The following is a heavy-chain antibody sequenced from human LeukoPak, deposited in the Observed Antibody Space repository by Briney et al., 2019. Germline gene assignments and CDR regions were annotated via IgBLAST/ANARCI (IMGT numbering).Heavy chain of an antibody. D-gene: IGHD2-2*01. Sequence: GASVKVSCKASGYTFTDYYMHWVRQAPGQGLEWMGWINPKSGGRSYAQRFQGRVTMTRDMSISTAYMELSRLRSDDTAVYYCATGERLVPAAMWFDYWGQGTLVTVPS. CDR1: GYTFTDYY. J-gene: IGHJ4*02. CDR3: ATGERLVPAAMWFDY. CDR2: INPKSGGR. V-gene: IGHV1-2*02.